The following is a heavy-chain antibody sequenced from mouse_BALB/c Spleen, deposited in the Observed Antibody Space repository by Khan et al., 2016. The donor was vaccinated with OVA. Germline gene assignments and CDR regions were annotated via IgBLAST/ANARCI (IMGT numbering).Heavy chain of an antibody. CDR2: ISYSGRT. D-gene: IGHD1-1*01. V-gene: IGHV3-2*02. CDR1: GYSITSDYA. Sequence: EVELVESGPGLVKPSQSLSLTCTVTGYSITSDYAWNWIRQFPGNKLEWMGYISYSGRTSYNPSLKSRISITRDTSKNQSFLQLNSVTTEDTATYYCSRSVTITTVVATDFDYWGQGTTLTVSS. CDR3: SRSVTITTVVATDFDY. J-gene: IGHJ2*01.